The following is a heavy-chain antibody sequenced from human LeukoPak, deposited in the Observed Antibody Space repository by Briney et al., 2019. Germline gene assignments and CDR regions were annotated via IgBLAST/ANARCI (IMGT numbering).Heavy chain of an antibody. Sequence: KPSETLSLTCAVYGGSFSGYYWSWIRQPPGKGLEWIGEINHSGSTNYNPSLKSRVTISVDTSKNQFSLQLNSVTPEDTAVYYCTRTKDGYFQNWGQGTLVSVSS. V-gene: IGHV4-34*01. CDR3: TRTKDGYFQN. J-gene: IGHJ1*01. CDR2: INHSGST. CDR1: GGSFSGYY.